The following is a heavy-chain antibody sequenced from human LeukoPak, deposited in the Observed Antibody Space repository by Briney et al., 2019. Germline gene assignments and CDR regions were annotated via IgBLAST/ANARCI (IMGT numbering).Heavy chain of an antibody. V-gene: IGHV3-7*03. D-gene: IGHD6-19*01. CDR1: GFTFSTFW. CDR2: INQGGSEK. CDR3: ARDGGWYGSAY. Sequence: GGSLRLSCAASGFTFSTFWMTWVRQAPGKGLEWVANINQGGSEKYYVDSVKGRFTISRDNANNSLYLQMNNLRAEDTAVYCCARDGGWYGSAYWGQGTLVTVSS. J-gene: IGHJ4*02.